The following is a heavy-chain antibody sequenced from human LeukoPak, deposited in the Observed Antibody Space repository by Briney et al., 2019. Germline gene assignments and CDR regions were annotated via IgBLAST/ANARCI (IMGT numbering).Heavy chain of an antibody. Sequence: GASVKVSCKASGYTFTSYDINWVRQATGQGLEWMGWMNPNSGNTGYAQKFQGRVTMTRNTSISTAYMELSSLKSEDTAVYYCARGAHSGSFSSWFHPWGQGTLVTVSS. D-gene: IGHD3-10*01. J-gene: IGHJ5*02. CDR1: GYTFTSYD. CDR3: ARGAHSGSFSSWFHP. CDR2: MNPNSGNT. V-gene: IGHV1-8*01.